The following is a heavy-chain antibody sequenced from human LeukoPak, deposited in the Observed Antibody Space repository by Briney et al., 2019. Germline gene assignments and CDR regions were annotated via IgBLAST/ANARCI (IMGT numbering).Heavy chain of an antibody. D-gene: IGHD3-10*01. CDR2: ISSSSSYI. CDR3: AKEPLKYYYGSGNWFDP. V-gene: IGHV3-21*04. Sequence: GGSLRLSCAASGFTFSSYSMNWVRQAPGKGLEWVSSISSSSSYIYYADSVKGRFTISRDNAKNSPYLQMNSLRAEDTAVYYCAKEPLKYYYGSGNWFDPWGQGTLVTVSS. CDR1: GFTFSSYS. J-gene: IGHJ5*02.